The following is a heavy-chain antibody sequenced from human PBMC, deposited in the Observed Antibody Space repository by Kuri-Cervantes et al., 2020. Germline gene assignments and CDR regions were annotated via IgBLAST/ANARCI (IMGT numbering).Heavy chain of an antibody. CDR1: GFTFSSYG. J-gene: IGHJ4*02. D-gene: IGHD5-18*01. CDR2: ISYDGSNK. Sequence: GGSLRLSCAASGFTFSSYGMHWVRQAPGKGLEWVAVISYDGSNKYYADSVKGRFTISRDNSKNTLYLQMNSLRAEDTAVYYCARLNLLWLKLFDYWGQGNLVTVSS. V-gene: IGHV3-30*03. CDR3: ARLNLLWLKLFDY.